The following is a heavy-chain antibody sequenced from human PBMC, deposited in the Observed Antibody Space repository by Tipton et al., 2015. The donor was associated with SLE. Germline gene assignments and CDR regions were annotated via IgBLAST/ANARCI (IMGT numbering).Heavy chain of an antibody. CDR2: IRYDGSNK. CDR1: GFTFSSYG. D-gene: IGHD1-26*01. Sequence: SLRLSCAASGFTFSSYGMHWVRQAPGKGLEWVAFIRYDGSNKYYADSVKGRFTISRDNSKNTLYLQMNSLRAEDTAVYYCAKWKLSAWKGAFDIWGQGTMVTVSS. V-gene: IGHV3-30*02. J-gene: IGHJ3*02. CDR3: AKWKLSAWKGAFDI.